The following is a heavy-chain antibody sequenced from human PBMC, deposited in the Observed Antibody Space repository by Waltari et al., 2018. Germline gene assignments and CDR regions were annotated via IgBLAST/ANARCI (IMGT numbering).Heavy chain of an antibody. J-gene: IGHJ4*02. CDR3: ARPENMGELYYY. CDR2: INQNGSDK. Sequence: EVQLVESGGGLVQPGGSLSLSCEASGFHFVLYWMTGVRKAPGKGLECVANINQNGSDKKYVDSVKGRFTISRDNGKNSLFLQMNNLRGDDTAIYYCARPENMGELYYYWGLGTLVTVST. D-gene: IGHD3-16*01. CDR1: GFHFVLYW. V-gene: IGHV3-7*03.